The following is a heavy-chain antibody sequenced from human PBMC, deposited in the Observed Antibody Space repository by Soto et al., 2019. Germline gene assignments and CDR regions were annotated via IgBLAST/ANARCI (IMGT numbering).Heavy chain of an antibody. V-gene: IGHV1-18*04. J-gene: IGHJ4*02. D-gene: IGHD3-3*01. CDR2: ISAYNDNT. CDR3: ARGQIQSDFDY. Sequence: GASVKVSCKASGYTFTSYGISWVRQAPGQGLEWMGWISAYNDNTNYAQKVQGRVILTIDTSTTTGYMELRSLRSDDTAVYYCARGQIQSDFDYWGQGTLVTVSS. CDR1: GYTFTSYG.